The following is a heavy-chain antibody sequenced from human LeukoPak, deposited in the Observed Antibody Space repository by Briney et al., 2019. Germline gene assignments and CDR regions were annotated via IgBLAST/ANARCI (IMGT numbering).Heavy chain of an antibody. CDR3: ANDTSYYYYYYMDV. J-gene: IGHJ6*03. CDR1: GFTFSSYA. V-gene: IGHV3-23*01. Sequence: GGSLRLSCAASGFTFSSYAMSWVRQAPGKGLEWVSAISGSGGSTYYADSVKGRFTISRDNSKNTLYLQMNSLRAEDTAVYYCANDTSYYYYYYMDVWGKGTTVTVSS. CDR2: ISGSGGST.